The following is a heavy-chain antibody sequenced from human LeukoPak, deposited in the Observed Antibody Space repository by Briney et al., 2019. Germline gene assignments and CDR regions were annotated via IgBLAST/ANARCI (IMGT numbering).Heavy chain of an antibody. J-gene: IGHJ4*02. CDR2: ISSSSSYI. D-gene: IGHD1-26*01. Sequence: KTGGSLRLSCAASGFTFSSYSMNWVRQAPGKGLEWVSSISSSSSYIYYADSVKGRFTISRDNAKNSLYLQMNSLRGEDTAVYYCAGDGEFGAVGFDYWGQGTLVTVSS. CDR3: AGDGEFGAVGFDY. V-gene: IGHV3-21*01. CDR1: GFTFSSYS.